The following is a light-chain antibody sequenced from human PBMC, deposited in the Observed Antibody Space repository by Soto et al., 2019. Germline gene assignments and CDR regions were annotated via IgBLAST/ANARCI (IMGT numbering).Light chain of an antibody. J-gene: IGKJ1*01. CDR1: QSISSY. Sequence: ESQMTQSPSSLSASVGDRVTITCRASQSISSYLNWYQQKPGEAPKLLIYAASSLQSGVPSRFSGSGSGTEFTLTISSLQPDDFATYYCQQYNSYWTFGQGTKVDTK. CDR3: QQYNSYWT. CDR2: AAS. V-gene: IGKV1-5*01.